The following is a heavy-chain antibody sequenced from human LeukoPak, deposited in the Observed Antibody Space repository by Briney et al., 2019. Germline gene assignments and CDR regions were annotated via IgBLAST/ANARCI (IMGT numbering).Heavy chain of an antibody. CDR3: ASCVGATRDPSWFNP. CDR1: GGSISSSNYY. V-gene: IGHV4-61*02. J-gene: IGHJ5*02. D-gene: IGHD1-26*01. CDR2: IYTSGST. Sequence: SETLSLTCTVSGGSISSSNYYWNWIRQPAGKGLEWIGRIYTSGSTNYNPSLKSRVTISVDTSKNQFSLKLSSVTAAGTAVYYCASCVGATRDPSWFNPWGQGTLVTVSS.